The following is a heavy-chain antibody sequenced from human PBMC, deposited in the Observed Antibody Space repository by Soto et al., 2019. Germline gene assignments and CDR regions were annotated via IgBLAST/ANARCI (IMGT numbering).Heavy chain of an antibody. CDR3: AKGDYGGYYYYGMDV. V-gene: IGHV3-30*18. J-gene: IGHJ6*02. Sequence: QVQLVESGGGVVQPGRSLRLSCAASGFTFSSYGMHWVRQAPGKGLEWVAVISYDGSNKYYADSVKGRFTISRDNSKNTLYLQMNSLRAEDTAVYYCAKGDYGGYYYYGMDVWGQGTTVTVSS. CDR1: GFTFSSYG. CDR2: ISYDGSNK. D-gene: IGHD4-17*01.